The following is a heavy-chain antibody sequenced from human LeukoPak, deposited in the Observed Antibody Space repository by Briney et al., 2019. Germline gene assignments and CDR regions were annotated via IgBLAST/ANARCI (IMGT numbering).Heavy chain of an antibody. CDR3: ARSDYGGNSRFDY. D-gene: IGHD4-23*01. V-gene: IGHV4-31*03. CDR1: GGSISSGGYY. Sequence: PPQTLSLTCTVSGGSISSGGYYWSWIRQHPGKGLEWIGNIYYSGSTYYNPSLKSRVTISVDMSKNQFSLKLSSVTAADTAVYYCARSDYGGNSRFDYWGQGTLVTVSS. CDR2: IYYSGST. J-gene: IGHJ4*02.